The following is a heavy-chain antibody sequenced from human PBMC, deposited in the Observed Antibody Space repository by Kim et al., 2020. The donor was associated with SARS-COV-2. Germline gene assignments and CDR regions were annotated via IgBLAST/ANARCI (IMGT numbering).Heavy chain of an antibody. CDR1: GFTFSSYS. D-gene: IGHD2-21*02. CDR2: ISSSSSTI. J-gene: IGHJ6*04. CDR3: ASHNGGNSYYYYGMDV. V-gene: IGHV3-48*02. Sequence: GGSLRLSCAASGFTFSSYSMNWVRQAPGKGLEWVSYISSSSSTIYYADSVKGRFTISRDNAKNSLYLQMNSLRDEDTAVYYCASHNGGNSYYYYGMDVWGKGTTVTVSS.